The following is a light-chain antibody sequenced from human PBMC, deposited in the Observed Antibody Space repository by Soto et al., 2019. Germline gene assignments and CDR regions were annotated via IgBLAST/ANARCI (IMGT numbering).Light chain of an antibody. CDR3: QQYYTTLWT. Sequence: IVMTHSPDSLAVSLGERATINCKSSQSVLYSSNNKNYLAWYQQKPGQPPKLLIYWASTRGSGVPDRFSGSGSGTDFTLTISSLQAEDVAVYYCQQYYTTLWTFGQGTKVEIK. V-gene: IGKV4-1*01. J-gene: IGKJ1*01. CDR1: QSVLYSSNNKNY. CDR2: WAS.